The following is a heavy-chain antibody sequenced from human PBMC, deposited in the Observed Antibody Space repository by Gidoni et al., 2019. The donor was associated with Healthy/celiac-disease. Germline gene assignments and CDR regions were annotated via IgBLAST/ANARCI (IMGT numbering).Heavy chain of an antibody. CDR3: ARDLRGDIVVVPAANDNWFDP. Sequence: QVQPVQSGAEVKKPGASVKVSCKASGYTFTSYYMHWVRQAPGQGLEWMGIINPSGGSTSYAQKFQGRVTMTRDTSTSTVYMELSSLRSEDTAVYYCARDLRGDIVVVPAANDNWFDPWGQGTLVTVSS. J-gene: IGHJ5*02. D-gene: IGHD2-2*01. CDR1: GYTFTSYY. V-gene: IGHV1-46*03. CDR2: INPSGGST.